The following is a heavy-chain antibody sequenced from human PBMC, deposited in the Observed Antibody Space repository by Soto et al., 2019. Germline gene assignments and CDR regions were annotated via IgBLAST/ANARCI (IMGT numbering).Heavy chain of an antibody. J-gene: IGHJ5*02. Sequence: QITLKESGPTLVKPTQTLTLTCTFSGFSLSTSGVGVGWIRQPPGKALEWLALIYWDDDKRYSPSLKSRLTITKDTSKNQVVLTMTNMDPVDTATYYCAYSPMVRGPPPGGWFDPWGQGTLVTVSS. CDR3: AYSPMVRGPPPGGWFDP. D-gene: IGHD3-10*01. V-gene: IGHV2-5*02. CDR2: IYWDDDK. CDR1: GFSLSTSGVG.